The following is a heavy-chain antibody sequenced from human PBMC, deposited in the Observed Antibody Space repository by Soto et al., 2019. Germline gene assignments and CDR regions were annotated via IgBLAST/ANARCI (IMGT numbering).Heavy chain of an antibody. CDR3: ARSPPVWWLRGGYYYGMDV. CDR2: IGTAGDT. D-gene: IGHD5-12*01. V-gene: IGHV3-13*01. Sequence: PGGSLRLSCAASGFTFSSYDMHWVRQATGKGLEWVSAIGTAGDTYYPGSVKGRFTISRENAKNSLYLQMNSLRAGDTAVYYCARSPPVWWLRGGYYYGMDVWGQGTTVTVSS. J-gene: IGHJ6*02. CDR1: GFTFSSYD.